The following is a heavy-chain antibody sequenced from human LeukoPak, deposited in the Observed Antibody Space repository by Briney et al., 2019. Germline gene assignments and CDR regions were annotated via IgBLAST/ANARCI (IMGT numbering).Heavy chain of an antibody. D-gene: IGHD3-16*02. CDR1: GGTFSNAA. CDR2: ISANSGKT. J-gene: IGHJ4*02. CDR3: ARDKNYRFDY. Sequence: ASVKVSCKASGGTFSNAAISWVRQAPGEGLEWMGWISANSGKTNYAQRFQGRVTMTRETSSSTVYMELRSLRSDDTAVYFCARDKNYRFDYWGQGTLVSVTS. V-gene: IGHV1-18*01.